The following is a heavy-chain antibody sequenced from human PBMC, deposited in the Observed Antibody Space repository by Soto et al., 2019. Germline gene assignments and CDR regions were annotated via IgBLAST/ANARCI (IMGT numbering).Heavy chain of an antibody. D-gene: IGHD5-18*01. CDR2: INADGTST. J-gene: IGHJ6*04. CDR1: GFTFSNHW. V-gene: IGHV3-74*01. CDR3: ARGIQHRYGMDV. Sequence: GGSLRLSCAAAGFTFSNHWMHWVRQAPGKGLVWVSRINADGTSTFYADSVKGRFAISRDNAKNTVYLQVSSLRGEDTAVYFCARGIQHRYGMDVWGQRDHGHRLL.